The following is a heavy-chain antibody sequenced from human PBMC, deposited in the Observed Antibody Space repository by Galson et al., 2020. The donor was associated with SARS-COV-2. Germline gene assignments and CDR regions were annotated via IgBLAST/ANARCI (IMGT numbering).Heavy chain of an antibody. V-gene: IGHV1-69*13. Sequence: SVKVSCKASGGTFSSYAISWVRQAPGQGLEWMGGIIPIFGTANYAQKFQGRVTITADESTSTAYMELSSLRSEDTAVYYCARCATISSSGTGTDYYYYYMDVWGKGTTVTVSS. J-gene: IGHJ6*03. CDR3: ARCATISSSGTGTDYYYYYMDV. CDR1: GGTFSSYA. CDR2: IIPIFGTA. D-gene: IGHD1-1*01.